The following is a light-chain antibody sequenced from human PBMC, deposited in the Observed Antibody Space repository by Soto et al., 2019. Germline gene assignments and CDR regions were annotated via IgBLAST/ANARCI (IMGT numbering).Light chain of an antibody. CDR3: HQYGSAPWT. V-gene: IGKV3-20*01. J-gene: IGKJ1*01. CDR2: DAS. Sequence: EFVLTQSPVTLSLSPGERATLSCRASQTVRNNYLAWYQQKPGQAPRLLIYDASSRATGIPDRFSGSGSGTDFTLTITRREPEDFAVYYCHQYGSAPWTFGQGTKVDIK. CDR1: QTVRNNY.